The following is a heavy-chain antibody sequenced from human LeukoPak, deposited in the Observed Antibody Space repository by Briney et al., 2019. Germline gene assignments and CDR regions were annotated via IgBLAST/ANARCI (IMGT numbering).Heavy chain of an antibody. D-gene: IGHD3-10*01. V-gene: IGHV3-48*01. CDR1: GFTFSSYS. CDR2: ISASSTTI. CDR3: ARDELRGCPRGDAFYI. J-gene: IGHJ3*02. Sequence: GGSLRLSCAASGFTFSSYSMNWVRQAPGKGLEWVSYISASSTTIYYIDSVKGRFTISRDNAKSSLYLQMNSLRAEDTAVYYCARDELRGCPRGDAFYIWGQGTMVTVSS.